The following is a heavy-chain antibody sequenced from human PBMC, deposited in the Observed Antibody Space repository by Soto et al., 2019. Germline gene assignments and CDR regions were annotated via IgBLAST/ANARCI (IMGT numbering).Heavy chain of an antibody. Sequence: GGSLRLSCAASGFTFSSYSMNWVRQAPGKGLEWVSYISSSSSTIYYADSVKGRFTISRDNAKNSLYLQMNSLRDEDTAVYYCARDVVTAQSWSPYYYYYYGMDVWGQGTTVTVSS. CDR3: ARDVVTAQSWSPYYYYYYGMDV. J-gene: IGHJ6*02. CDR2: ISSSSSTI. V-gene: IGHV3-48*02. CDR1: GFTFSSYS. D-gene: IGHD2-21*02.